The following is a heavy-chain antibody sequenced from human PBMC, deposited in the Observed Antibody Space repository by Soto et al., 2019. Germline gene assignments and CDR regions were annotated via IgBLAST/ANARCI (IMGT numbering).Heavy chain of an antibody. V-gene: IGHV4-34*01. J-gene: IGHJ5*02. CDR3: ARSLAYCGGDCSIPP. CDR1: GGSFSGYY. CDR2: INHSGST. D-gene: IGHD2-21*02. Sequence: QVQLQQWGAGLLKPSETLSLTCAVYGGSFSGYYWSWIRQPPGKGLEWSGEINHSGSTNYNPSLKSRVTIAVDTSKNQFSLKLSSVTAADTAVYYCARSLAYCGGDCSIPPWGQGTLVTVSS.